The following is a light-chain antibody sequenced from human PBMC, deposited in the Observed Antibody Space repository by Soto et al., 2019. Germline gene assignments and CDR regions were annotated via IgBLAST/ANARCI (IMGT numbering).Light chain of an antibody. Sequence: DIQLTQSPSFLSASVGDRVTITSRASEGISSNLAWYQQKPGKAPKLLIYAASTLQSGVPSRFSGSGSGTEFTLTISSLQPEDSAIYHCQQLNSYPLTFGGGTKVEI. J-gene: IGKJ4*01. CDR1: EGISSN. CDR3: QQLNSYPLT. CDR2: AAS. V-gene: IGKV1-9*01.